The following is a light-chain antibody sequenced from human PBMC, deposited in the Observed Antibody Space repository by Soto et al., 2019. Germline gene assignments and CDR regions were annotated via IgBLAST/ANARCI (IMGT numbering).Light chain of an antibody. V-gene: IGLV1-47*01. J-gene: IGLJ7*01. Sequence: QPVLTQPPSASGTPGQRVTISCSGSSSNIGSNYVYWYQQFPGTAPKLLIYNNNQRPSGVPDRLSGSKSGSSGSLAISGLRSEDEADYYCATWDDDLNAAVFGGGTQLTVL. CDR2: NNN. CDR3: ATWDDDLNAAV. CDR1: SSNIGSNY.